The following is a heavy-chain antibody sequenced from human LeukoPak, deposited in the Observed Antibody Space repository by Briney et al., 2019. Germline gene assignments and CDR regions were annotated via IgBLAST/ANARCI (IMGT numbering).Heavy chain of an antibody. D-gene: IGHD2-21*01. CDR1: QFTFSRFA. Sequence: GGSLRLSCEASQFTFSRFAMSWIRQAPGTGLEWVSALSGSGTATYYADSVKGRFTTSRDNSKDTLYLQMDDLRADDTAVYYCAKHLGSHSFLFYYMDVWGTGTSVIVSS. CDR2: LSGSGTAT. J-gene: IGHJ6*03. CDR3: AKHLGSHSFLFYYMDV. V-gene: IGHV3-23*01.